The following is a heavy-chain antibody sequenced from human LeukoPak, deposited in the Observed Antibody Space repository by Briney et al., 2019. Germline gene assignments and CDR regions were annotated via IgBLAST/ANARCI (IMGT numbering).Heavy chain of an antibody. D-gene: IGHD2-21*02. CDR3: ARGRACGGDCYHEYYFDY. Sequence: GGSLRLSCAASGLTVSSNYMSWVRQAPGKGLEWVSVIYSGGSTYYADSVKGRFTISRDNSKNTLYLQMNSLRAEDTAVYYCARGRACGGDCYHEYYFDYWGQGTLVTVSS. CDR1: GLTVSSNY. CDR2: IYSGGST. J-gene: IGHJ4*02. V-gene: IGHV3-66*01.